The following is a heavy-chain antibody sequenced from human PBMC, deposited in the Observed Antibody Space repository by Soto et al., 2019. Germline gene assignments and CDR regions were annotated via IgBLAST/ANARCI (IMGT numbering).Heavy chain of an antibody. J-gene: IGHJ4*02. V-gene: IGHV3-72*01. CDR3: SSGLGFCIGASCSYC. Sequence: GGALRLSCAASGFTFSDHYMDWGRQAPGKGLGWVGRIRNKANSYTTESAASVKGRFTITRDDSKNSLYLRMSSLETEDTAVYYCSSGLGFCIGASCSYCWGQGTLVTVSS. D-gene: IGHD2-15*01. CDR2: IRNKANSYTT. CDR1: GFTFSDHY.